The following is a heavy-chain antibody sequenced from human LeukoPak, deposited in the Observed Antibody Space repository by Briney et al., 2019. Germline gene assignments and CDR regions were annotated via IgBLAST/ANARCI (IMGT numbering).Heavy chain of an antibody. CDR1: GGSFSGYY. Sequence: TPSETLSLTCAVYGGSFSGYYWSWICQPPGKGLEWIGEINHSGSTNYNPSLKSRVTISVDTSKNQFSLKLSSVTAADTAVYYCARDRQWLVRLTTRGNFDYWGQGTLVTVSS. CDR3: ARDRQWLVRLTTRGNFDY. J-gene: IGHJ4*02. CDR2: INHSGST. V-gene: IGHV4-34*01. D-gene: IGHD6-19*01.